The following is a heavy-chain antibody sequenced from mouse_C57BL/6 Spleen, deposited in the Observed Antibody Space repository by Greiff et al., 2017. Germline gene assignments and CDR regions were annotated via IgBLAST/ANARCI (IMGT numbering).Heavy chain of an antibody. CDR3: ARAEGGSSWYFDV. V-gene: IGHV1-59*01. CDR2: IDPSDSYT. CDR1: GYTFTSYW. D-gene: IGHD1-1*01. J-gene: IGHJ1*03. Sequence: QVQLQQPGAELVRPGTSVKSSCKASGYTFTSYWMHWVKQRPGQGLEWIGVIDPSDSYTNYNQKFKGKATLTVDTSSSTAYMQLSSLTSEDSAVYYCARAEGGSSWYFDVWGTGTTVTVSS.